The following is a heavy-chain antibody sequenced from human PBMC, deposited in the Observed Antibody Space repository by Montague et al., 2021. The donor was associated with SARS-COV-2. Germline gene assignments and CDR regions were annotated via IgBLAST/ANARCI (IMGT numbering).Heavy chain of an antibody. CDR3: VRDQGRSNWNYPDY. V-gene: IGHV4-61*02. CDR1: GDSISYRSYY. CDR2: IYNSGST. D-gene: IGHD1-20*01. J-gene: IGHJ4*02. Sequence: TLSLTCTVSGDSISYRSYYWGWIRQSAGKGLEWIGRIYNSGSTSYNPSLKSRVTMSVDTSKNQFSLKLSSVTAADTAVYYCVRDQGRSNWNYPDYWGQGTLVTVSS.